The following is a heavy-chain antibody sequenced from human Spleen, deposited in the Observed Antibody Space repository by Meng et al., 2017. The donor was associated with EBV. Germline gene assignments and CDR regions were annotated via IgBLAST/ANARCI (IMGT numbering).Heavy chain of an antibody. D-gene: IGHD5-18*01. Sequence: TLRGSCRTLSNTALTPTLPWTFSGFSLSTSGVGVCWILQHPGKALEWLALIYWDDDKRYSPSLKSRLTITKDTSKNQVVLTMTNMDPVDTATYYCAHSGYSYGFDYWGQGTLVTVSS. V-gene: IGHV2-5*02. CDR3: AHSGYSYGFDY. CDR1: GFSLSTSGVG. CDR2: IYWDDDK. J-gene: IGHJ4*02.